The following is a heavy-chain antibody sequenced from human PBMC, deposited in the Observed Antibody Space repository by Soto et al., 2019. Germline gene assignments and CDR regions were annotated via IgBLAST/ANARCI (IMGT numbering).Heavy chain of an antibody. CDR1: GFTFSNYA. J-gene: IGHJ3*02. Sequence: PGGSLRLSCGTSGFTFSNYAMSWIRQAPGKGLEWVSTISVTGGSAYYADSVKGRFTISRDNSKNTLYLQMNSLRAEDTAVYYCAKVFSDYDYIWGMGPFDIWGQGTMVTVSS. D-gene: IGHD3-16*01. V-gene: IGHV3-23*01. CDR3: AKVFSDYDYIWGMGPFDI. CDR2: ISVTGGSA.